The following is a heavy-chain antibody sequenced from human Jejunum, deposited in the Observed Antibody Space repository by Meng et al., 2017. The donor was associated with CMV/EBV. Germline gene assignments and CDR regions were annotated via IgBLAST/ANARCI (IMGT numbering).Heavy chain of an antibody. J-gene: IGHJ5*02. CDR1: LMTSGVG. Sequence: LMTSGVGVGWIRPPPGKALAWLALIYWNDDKRYSPSLQSRLTIAKDTSKNQVVLTMTNMDPVDTATYYCSQTFNYDFWSGQPTWFDPWGQGTLVTVSS. D-gene: IGHD3-3*01. CDR2: IYWNDDK. CDR3: SQTFNYDFWSGQPTWFDP. V-gene: IGHV2-5*01.